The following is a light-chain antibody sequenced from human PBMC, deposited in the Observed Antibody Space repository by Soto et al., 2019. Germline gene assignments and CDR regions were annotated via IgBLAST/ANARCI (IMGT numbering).Light chain of an antibody. J-gene: IGKJ1*01. CDR3: QQYNSYSPT. Sequence: DIQMTQSPSTLSGSVGDRVTITCRASQTISSWLAWYQQKPGKAPKLLIYKASTLKSGVPSRFSGSGSGTEFTLTISGLQPGDSATYYCQQYNSYSPTFGQGTKVE. CDR2: KAS. CDR1: QTISSW. V-gene: IGKV1-5*03.